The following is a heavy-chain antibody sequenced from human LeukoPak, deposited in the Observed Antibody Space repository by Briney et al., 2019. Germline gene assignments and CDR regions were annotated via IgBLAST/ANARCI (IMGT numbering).Heavy chain of an antibody. J-gene: IGHJ4*02. CDR3: ARVEYSSSRSDFDY. CDR1: GFIFTSST. CDR2: IVVGSGNT. V-gene: IGHV1-58*01. D-gene: IGHD6-6*01. Sequence: SVKVSCKASGFIFTSSTVQWVRHARGQRLEWIGWIVVGSGNTNYAQKFQERVTITRDMSTSTAYMELSSLRSEDTAVYYCARVEYSSSRSDFDYWGQGTLVTVSS.